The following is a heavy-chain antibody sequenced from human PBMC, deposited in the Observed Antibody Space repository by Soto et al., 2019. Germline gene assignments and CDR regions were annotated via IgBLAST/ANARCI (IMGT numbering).Heavy chain of an antibody. Sequence: ASLKFSCKSSGYTVTGYYMHWVRQAPGQGLDWMGWIDPNSGGTNYAQKFQGRVTMTRDTSISTAYMELSRLRSDDTAVYYCASEGGYCSSTSCYKYYYYYGMDVWGQGTTVTVSS. D-gene: IGHD2-2*02. CDR1: GYTVTGYY. J-gene: IGHJ6*02. CDR3: ASEGGYCSSTSCYKYYYYYGMDV. V-gene: IGHV1-2*02. CDR2: IDPNSGGT.